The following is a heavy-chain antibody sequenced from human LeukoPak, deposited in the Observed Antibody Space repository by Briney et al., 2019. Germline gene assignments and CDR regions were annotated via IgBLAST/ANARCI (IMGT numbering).Heavy chain of an antibody. Sequence: GGSLRLSCAASGSSVSTTYMSWVRQTPEKGLQWVSVLYTGGGSDHADSVKGRFTISRDSSKNTLSLQMNNLRAEDTAIYYCTRSGYRHPYHFDSWGQGTLVIVSS. CDR2: LYTGGGS. J-gene: IGHJ4*02. CDR3: TRSGYRHPYHFDS. V-gene: IGHV3-53*01. D-gene: IGHD3-22*01. CDR1: GSSVSTTY.